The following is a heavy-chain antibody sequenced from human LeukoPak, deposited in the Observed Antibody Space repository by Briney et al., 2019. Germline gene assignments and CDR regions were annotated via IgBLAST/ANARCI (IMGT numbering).Heavy chain of an antibody. J-gene: IGHJ4*02. Sequence: GGSLRLSCAASRFTFSNYAMSWVRQAPGKGLEWVSTISGSGGSTYYADSVKGRFTISRDNSKNTLHLQMNSLRAEDTAVYYCAKGGKWDVTPFDYWGPGTLVTVSS. CDR2: ISGSGGST. V-gene: IGHV3-23*01. CDR1: RFTFSNYA. D-gene: IGHD1-26*01. CDR3: AKGGKWDVTPFDY.